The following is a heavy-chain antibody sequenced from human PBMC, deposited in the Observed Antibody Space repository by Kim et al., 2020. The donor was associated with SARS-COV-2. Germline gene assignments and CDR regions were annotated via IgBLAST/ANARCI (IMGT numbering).Heavy chain of an antibody. J-gene: IGHJ4*02. CDR3: AKGESNNWDFFDY. Sequence: GGSLRLSCAASGFTFSSYAMSWVRQAPGKGPEWVSLVSGSGGSTYHADSVKGRFAISRDNSKKTLYLQMNSLRAEDTALYYCAKGESNNWDFFDYWGEG. CDR1: GFTFSSYA. D-gene: IGHD1-1*01. V-gene: IGHV3-23*01. CDR2: VSGSGGST.